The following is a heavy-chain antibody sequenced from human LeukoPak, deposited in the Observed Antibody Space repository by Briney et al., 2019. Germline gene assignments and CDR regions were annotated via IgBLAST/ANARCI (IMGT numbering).Heavy chain of an antibody. V-gene: IGHV3-21*01. CDR3: ARDHPKTGDRFDY. J-gene: IGHJ4*02. D-gene: IGHD7-27*01. Sequence: GGSLRLSCAASGFTFSSYSMNWVRQAPGKGLEWVSSISSSSSYIYYADSVKGRFTISRDNAKNSLYLQMNSLRAEDTAVYYCARDHPKTGDRFDYWGQGTLVTVSS. CDR1: GFTFSSYS. CDR2: ISSSSSYI.